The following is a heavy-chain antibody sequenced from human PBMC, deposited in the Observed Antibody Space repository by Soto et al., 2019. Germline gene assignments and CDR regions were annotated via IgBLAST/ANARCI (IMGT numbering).Heavy chain of an antibody. CDR3: AKDLYYYGSGSYYGTDY. D-gene: IGHD3-10*01. CDR2: ISGSGGST. Sequence: GSLRLSCAASGFTFSSYAMSWVRQAPGKGLEWVSAISGSGGSTYYADSVKGRFTISRDNSKNTLYLQMNSLRAEDTAVYYCAKDLYYYGSGSYYGTDYWGQGTLVTVSS. J-gene: IGHJ4*02. CDR1: GFTFSSYA. V-gene: IGHV3-23*01.